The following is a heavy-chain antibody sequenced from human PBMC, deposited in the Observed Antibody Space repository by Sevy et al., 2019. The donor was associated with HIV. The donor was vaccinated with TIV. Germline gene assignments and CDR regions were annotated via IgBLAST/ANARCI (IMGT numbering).Heavy chain of an antibody. CDR1: GFAFYDYS. CDR2: LSFGCGKI. CDR3: AREGCTRPHDY. V-gene: IGHV3-23*01. D-gene: IGHD2-8*01. J-gene: IGHJ4*02. Sequence: QQRGSLRLSCAASGFAFYDYSMSWIRQAPGKGLEWVATLSFGCGKINYADSVKGRFTISRDNSKNSFYLQMDNLRVEDTALYYCAREGCTRPHDYSGQGTRVTVSS.